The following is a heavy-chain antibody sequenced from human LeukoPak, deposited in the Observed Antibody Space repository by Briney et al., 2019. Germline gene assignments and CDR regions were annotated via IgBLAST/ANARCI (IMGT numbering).Heavy chain of an antibody. V-gene: IGHV4-59*01. D-gene: IGHD4-17*01. CDR3: ARDQGSGDANFDY. CDR2: IRYIGST. CDR1: GGSISSYC. J-gene: IGHJ4*02. Sequence: SETLSLTCIVSGGSISSYCWSWIRQPPGKGLEWIGYIRYIGSTYYNPPLKSRVTMSMDTSTNQFSLNLSSVTAADTAVYYCARDQGSGDANFDYWGQGTLVTVSS.